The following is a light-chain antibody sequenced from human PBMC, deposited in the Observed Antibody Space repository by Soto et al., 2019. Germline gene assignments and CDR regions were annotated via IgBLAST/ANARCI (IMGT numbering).Light chain of an antibody. CDR1: SSNIGNDY. CDR2: DNN. J-gene: IGLJ3*02. Sequence: QSVLTQPPSVSAAPGQKVTISCSGSSSNIGNDYVSWYQQLPGTAPKLLIYDNNKRHSGIPDRFSGSKSGTSDTLGITGLQTGDEADYYCGTWDSSLRQVFGGGTKVTVL. CDR3: GTWDSSLRQV. V-gene: IGLV1-51*01.